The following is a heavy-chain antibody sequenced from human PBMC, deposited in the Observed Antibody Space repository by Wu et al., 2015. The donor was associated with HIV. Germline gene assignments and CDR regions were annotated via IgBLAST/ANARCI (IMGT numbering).Heavy chain of an antibody. CDR2: IIPIFGTA. D-gene: IGHD3-3*01. CDR1: GGTFSSYA. J-gene: IGHJ6*03. V-gene: IGHV1-69*12. Sequence: QVQLVQSGAEVKKPGSSVKVSCKASGGTFSSYAISWVRQAPGQGLEWMGGIIPIFGTANYAQKFQGRVTITADESTSTAYMELSSLRSEDTAVYYCARDTRRWLLSHPAPNFCMDVWGKGTTVTVSS. CDR3: ARDTRRWLLSHPAPNFCMDV.